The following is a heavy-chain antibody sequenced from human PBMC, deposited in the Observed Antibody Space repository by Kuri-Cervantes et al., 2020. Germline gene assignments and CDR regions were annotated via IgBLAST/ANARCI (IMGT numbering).Heavy chain of an antibody. Sequence: GESLKISCAASGFTFSSYAMHWVRQAPGKGLEWVAVISYDGSNKYYADSVKGRFTISRDNSKNTLYLQMNSLRAEDTAVYYCAKEKGGYSYGWWRAEYYGMDVWGQGTTVTVSS. CDR2: ISYDGSNK. J-gene: IGHJ6*02. CDR1: GFTFSSYA. D-gene: IGHD5-18*01. CDR3: AKEKGGYSYGWWRAEYYGMDV. V-gene: IGHV3-30-3*01.